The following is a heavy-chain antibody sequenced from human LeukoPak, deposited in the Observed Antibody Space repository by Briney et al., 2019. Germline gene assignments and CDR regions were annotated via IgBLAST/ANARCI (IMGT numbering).Heavy chain of an antibody. CDR1: GYTLTELS. D-gene: IGHD4-17*01. CDR3: ATDLLGYGDYASVFAFDI. J-gene: IGHJ3*02. V-gene: IGHV1-24*01. Sequence: ASVKVSCKVSGYTLTELSMHWVRQAPGKGLAWMGGFDPEDGETIYAQKFQGRVTMTEDTSTDTAYMELSSLRSEDTAVYYCATDLLGYGDYASVFAFDIWGQGTMVTVSS. CDR2: FDPEDGET.